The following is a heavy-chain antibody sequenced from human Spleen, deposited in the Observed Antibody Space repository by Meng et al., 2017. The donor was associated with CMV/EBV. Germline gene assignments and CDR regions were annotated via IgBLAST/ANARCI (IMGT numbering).Heavy chain of an antibody. CDR1: GFTFSSYG. D-gene: IGHD3-3*01. J-gene: IGHJ6*02. CDR3: AKDRYLEWFSMDV. CDR2: IRYDGSNK. Sequence: GESLKISCAASGFTFSSYGMHWVRQAPGKGLEWVAFIRYDGSNKYYADSVKGRFTISRDNSKNTLYLQMNSLRAEDTAVYYCAKDRYLEWFSMDVWGQGTTVTVSS. V-gene: IGHV3-30*02.